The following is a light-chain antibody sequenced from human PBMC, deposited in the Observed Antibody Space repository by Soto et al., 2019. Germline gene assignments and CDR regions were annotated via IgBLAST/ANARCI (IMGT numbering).Light chain of an antibody. CDR2: AAS. CDR1: QSINIY. CDR3: HQSYSTIT. J-gene: IGKJ5*01. Sequence: IQMTQSPSSLSASVGDRVTITCRASQSINIYLNWYQQKPGKAPNVLIYAASTVQSGGPSRFSGRISGTDFTLTISSLQPEDFATYYCHQSYSTITFGQGTRLEIK. V-gene: IGKV1-39*01.